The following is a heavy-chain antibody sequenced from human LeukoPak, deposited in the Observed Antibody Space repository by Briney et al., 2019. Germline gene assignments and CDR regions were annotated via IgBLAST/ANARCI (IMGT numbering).Heavy chain of an antibody. CDR1: GGSISSYY. CDR3: AREFIGYSWGYYYYMDV. Sequence: PSETLSLTCTVSGGSISSYYWSWIRQPPGKGLEWIGRIYTSGSTNYNPSLKSRVTMSVDTSKNQFSLKLSSVTAADTAVYYCAREFIGYSWGYYYYMDVWGKGTTVTISS. D-gene: IGHD5-18*01. J-gene: IGHJ6*03. V-gene: IGHV4-4*07. CDR2: IYTSGST.